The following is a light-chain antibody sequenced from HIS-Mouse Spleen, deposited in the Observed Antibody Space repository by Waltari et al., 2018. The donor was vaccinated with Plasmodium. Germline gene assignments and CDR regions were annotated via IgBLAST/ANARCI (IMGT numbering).Light chain of an antibody. CDR3: QQYGSAGA. Sequence: EIVLTQSPGTLSLSPGERATLSCRASQSVSSSYLAWYQQKPGQAPRPLNYGATSRATGSADRFSGSGSGTDFILTSSRLEPEDFAVYYCQQYGSAGAFGQGTKVEIK. CDR2: GAT. CDR1: QSVSSSY. V-gene: IGKV3-20*01. J-gene: IGKJ1*01.